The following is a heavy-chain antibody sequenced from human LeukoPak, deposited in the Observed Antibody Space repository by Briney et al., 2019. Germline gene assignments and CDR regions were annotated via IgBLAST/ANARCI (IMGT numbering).Heavy chain of an antibody. CDR3: ARSIGYYYTMDV. D-gene: IGHD3-22*01. CDR2: ISGSGSDL. CDR1: GFSFSDYY. J-gene: IGHJ6*02. V-gene: IGHV3-11*01. Sequence: GSLRLSCVACGFSFSDYYMSWIRQAPGRGLEWISYISGSGSDLYYADSVKGRFTISRDNANNSLYLQMNSLRAEDTAVYYCARSIGYYYTMDVWGQGTTVTVSS.